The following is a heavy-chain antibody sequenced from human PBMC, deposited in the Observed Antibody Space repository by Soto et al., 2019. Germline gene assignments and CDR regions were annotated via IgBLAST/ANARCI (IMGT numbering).Heavy chain of an antibody. CDR2: IIPILGIA. V-gene: IGHV1-69*02. CDR1: GGTFSSYT. CDR3: ARGGYYGSGSYYYMDV. J-gene: IGHJ6*03. D-gene: IGHD3-10*01. Sequence: QVQLLQSGAEVKKPGSSVKVSCKASGGTFSSYTISWVRQAPGQGLEWMGRIIPILGIANYAQKFQGRVTITADKSTSTAYMELSSLRSEDTAVYYCARGGYYGSGSYYYMDVWGKGTTVTVSS.